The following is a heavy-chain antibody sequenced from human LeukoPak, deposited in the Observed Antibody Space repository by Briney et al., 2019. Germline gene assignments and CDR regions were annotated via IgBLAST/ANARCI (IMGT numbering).Heavy chain of an antibody. V-gene: IGHV1-18*01. CDR1: GYIFRSYG. D-gene: IGHD1-26*01. CDR3: ARDLEQGTWELPIEYYFDY. CDR2: ISCYNGET. Sequence: ASVKVSCKASGYIFRSYGLSWVRQAPGQGLEWLGWISCYNGETRYEQNFQGRVTLTTDTSTSTAYMELSRLRSDDTAVYYCARDLEQGTWELPIEYYFDYWGQGTLVTVSS. J-gene: IGHJ4*02.